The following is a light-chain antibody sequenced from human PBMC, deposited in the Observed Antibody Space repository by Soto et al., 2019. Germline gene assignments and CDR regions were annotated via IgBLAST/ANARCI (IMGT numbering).Light chain of an antibody. CDR3: QQCSIYPWT. J-gene: IGKJ1*01. CDR2: KAS. CDR1: QSISSW. Sequence: DIQMTQSPSTLSASVGDRVTITCRASQSISSWLAWYQQKPGKAPKLLIYKASSLQSGVPSRFNGSGSQTEFTLTISSLQPDDFAAYYCQQCSIYPWTFGQGTKVEIK. V-gene: IGKV1-5*03.